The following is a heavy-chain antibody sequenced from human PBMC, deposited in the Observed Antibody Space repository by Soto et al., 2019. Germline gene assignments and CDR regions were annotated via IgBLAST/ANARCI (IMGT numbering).Heavy chain of an antibody. CDR2: ISSNSAYI. CDR1: GFTFRSFT. D-gene: IGHD6-13*01. Sequence: GGPLRLSYAASGFTFRSFTMNWVRQAPGKGLEWVSTISSNSAYIYYTDALRGRFTISRDNAKNSLHLQMNSLRAEDTAVYYCTRDASRDSSARGWFDPWGPGTLVTVSS. V-gene: IGHV3-21*01. J-gene: IGHJ5*02. CDR3: TRDASRDSSARGWFDP.